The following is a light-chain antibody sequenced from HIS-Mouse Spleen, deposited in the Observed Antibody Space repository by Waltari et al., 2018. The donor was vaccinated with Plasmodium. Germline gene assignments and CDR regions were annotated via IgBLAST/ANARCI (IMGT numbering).Light chain of an antibody. J-gene: IGKJ1*01. CDR1: QSISSY. CDR2: AAS. V-gene: IGKV1-39*01. Sequence: DIQMTQSPSSLSASVGARVTITCRPSQSISSYLNWYQQKPGKAPKLLSYAASSLQSGVPSRFSGSGSGTDFTLTISSLQPEDFATYYCQQSYSTWTFGQGTKVEIK. CDR3: QQSYSTWT.